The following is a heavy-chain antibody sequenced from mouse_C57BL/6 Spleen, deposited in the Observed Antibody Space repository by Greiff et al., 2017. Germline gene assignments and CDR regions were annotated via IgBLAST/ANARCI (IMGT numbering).Heavy chain of an antibody. Sequence: QVQLQQPGAELVKPGASVKLSCTASGYTFTSYWITWVKQRPGQGLEWIGDIYPGSGSTNYNEKFKSKATLTVDTSSSTAYMQLSSLTSEDSAVYCCARSGYYCSPFAYWGQGTLVTVSA. V-gene: IGHV1-55*01. CDR1: GYTFTSYW. D-gene: IGHD1-1*01. CDR3: ARSGYYCSPFAY. CDR2: IYPGSGST. J-gene: IGHJ3*01.